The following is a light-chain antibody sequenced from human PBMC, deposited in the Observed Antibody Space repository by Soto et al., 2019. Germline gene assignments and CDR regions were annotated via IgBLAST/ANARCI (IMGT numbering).Light chain of an antibody. Sequence: QSMLTQPASVSRSPGQSITISCTGTSSDVGGYNYVSWYQHHPGKAPKLMIYDVSNQPSGVSNRFSGSKSGNTASLIISGLQAEEEAVYFCSLHTSTSTILFSVFAT. CDR2: DVS. CDR1: SSDVGGYNY. J-gene: IGLJ1*01. CDR3: SLHTSTSTILFSV. V-gene: IGLV2-14*03.